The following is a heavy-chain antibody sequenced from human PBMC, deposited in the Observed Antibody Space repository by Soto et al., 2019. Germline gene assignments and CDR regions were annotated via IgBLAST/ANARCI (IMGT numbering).Heavy chain of an antibody. CDR2: IYWNDTK. D-gene: IGHD3-3*01. CDR1: GFSLNTGGVA. CDR3: AHKLRYLDPMDV. V-gene: IGHV2-5*01. Sequence: SGPTLVNPTETLTVTCSFSGFSLNTGGVAVGWIRQPPGKALEWLALIYWNDTKQYSPSLKTRLTVTKDTSKNQVVLTVTKLRPVDTGTYYCAHKLRYLDPMDVWGQGTTVTVSS. J-gene: IGHJ6*02.